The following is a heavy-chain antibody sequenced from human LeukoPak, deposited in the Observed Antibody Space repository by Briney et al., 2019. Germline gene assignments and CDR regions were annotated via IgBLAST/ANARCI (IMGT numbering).Heavy chain of an antibody. D-gene: IGHD1-26*01. CDR1: GLTFSNYW. CDR2: INPDGSHT. J-gene: IGHJ6*02. V-gene: IGHV3-74*01. CDR3: TRDSYISNVYYGMDV. Sequence: SGGSLRLSCAASGLTFSNYWMHWVRQAPGKGLVWISRINPDGSHTSYADSVKGRFTISRDNAKNTLYLQMKSLRAEDAAVYFCTRDSYISNVYYGMDVWGQGATVTVSS.